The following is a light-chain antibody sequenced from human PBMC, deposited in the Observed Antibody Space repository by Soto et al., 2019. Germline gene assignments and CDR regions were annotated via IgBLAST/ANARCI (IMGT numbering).Light chain of an antibody. CDR2: TAS. V-gene: IGKV1-5*03. J-gene: IGKJ1*01. CDR1: QSISSW. Sequence: DIQMTQSPSTLSASVGDRVTITCRASQSISSWLAWYQQKPGKAPKLLIYTASSLESGVPSRFSGSGSGTEFTLTISSLQPDDCATYYCQQYNSYTWTFGQGTKVEIK. CDR3: QQYNSYTWT.